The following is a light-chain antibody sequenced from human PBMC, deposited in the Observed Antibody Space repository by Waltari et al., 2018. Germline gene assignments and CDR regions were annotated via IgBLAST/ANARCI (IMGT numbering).Light chain of an antibody. CDR2: DVI. CDR1: SNEVGLFNL. V-gene: IGLV2-23*02. CDR3: SSYAGRNSML. J-gene: IGLJ2*01. Sequence: QSALTQPASMSGSPGQSITISCTGASNEVGLFNLVSWYQQHPGKGPNPIIYDVIKRPSGVSDRFSGSKSVNTVSLTISGLRTEDEADYFCSSYAGRNSMLFGGGTKLTVL.